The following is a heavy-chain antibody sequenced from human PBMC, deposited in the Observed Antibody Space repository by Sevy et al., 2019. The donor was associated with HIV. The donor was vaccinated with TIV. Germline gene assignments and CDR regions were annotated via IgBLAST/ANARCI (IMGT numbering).Heavy chain of an antibody. V-gene: IGHV4-61*01. J-gene: IGHJ6*02. Sequence: SETLSLTCSVSAMSVSSANDYWTWIRQPPGKGLEWIGHVFYFGSTNYNPSLKSRVTISLDTSKRQFSLKLTSVTAADTAVYYCGRDQYYDVLTGLYDIDVWGQGTTVTVSS. D-gene: IGHD3-9*01. CDR1: AMSVSSANDY. CDR2: VFYFGST. CDR3: GRDQYYDVLTGLYDIDV.